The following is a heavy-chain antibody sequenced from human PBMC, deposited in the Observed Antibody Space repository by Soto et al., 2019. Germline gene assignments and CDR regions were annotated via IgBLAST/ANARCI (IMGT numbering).Heavy chain of an antibody. CDR1: NSSLGAFH. V-gene: IGHV4-34*02. D-gene: IGHD3-16*01. CDR2: LLHGGST. Sequence: QVHLEQWGAGLLKPSETLSLTCAIYNSSLGAFHWTWIRQSPGKGLEWLGELLHGGSTNYNPSLKSRVTFSLDTSKNQFSLQLMSVTAADTAVYYCARSPLSYDYVRQTWREVGDSFDVWGRGTFVTVSS. J-gene: IGHJ3*01. CDR3: ARSPLSYDYVRQTWREVGDSFDV.